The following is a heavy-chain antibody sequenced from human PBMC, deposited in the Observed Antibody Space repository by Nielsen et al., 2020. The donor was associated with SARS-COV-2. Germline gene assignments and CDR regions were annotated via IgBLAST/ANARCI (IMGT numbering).Heavy chain of an antibody. V-gene: IGHV3-74*01. CDR2: INSEGSST. J-gene: IGHJ4*02. CDR1: AFTFSTYW. Sequence: GESLKISCAASAFTFSTYWMHWVRQAPGKGLVWVSRINSEGSSTRYADSVKGRFTISRDNAKNSLYLQMNSLRAEDTAVYYCARVTLRDGYNFDYWGQGTLVTVSS. D-gene: IGHD5-24*01. CDR3: ARVTLRDGYNFDY.